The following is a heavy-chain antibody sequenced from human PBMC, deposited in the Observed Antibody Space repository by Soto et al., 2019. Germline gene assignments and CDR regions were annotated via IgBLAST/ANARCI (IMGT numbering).Heavy chain of an antibody. CDR2: IIPIFGTA. D-gene: IGHD3-22*01. CDR3: ARGWGYDSNDYYYAY. J-gene: IGHJ4*02. V-gene: IGHV1-69*01. Sequence: QVQLVQSGAEVRKPGSSVKVSCKASGGTFSRHAISWVRQAPGQGLEWMGGIIPIFGTANHAQKFQGRVTIIADESTSTVYMELSSLRSEDTAMYYCARGWGYDSNDYYYAYWGQGTLAIVPS. CDR1: GGTFSRHA.